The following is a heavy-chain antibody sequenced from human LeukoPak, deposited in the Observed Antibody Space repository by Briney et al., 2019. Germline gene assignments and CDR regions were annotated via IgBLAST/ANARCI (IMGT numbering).Heavy chain of an antibody. D-gene: IGHD6-13*01. CDR1: GYTFTDYS. CDR2: INPSGGST. CDR3: ARDSRAAAEAFDY. V-gene: IGHV1-46*01. J-gene: IGHJ4*02. Sequence: ASVKVSCKASGYTFTDYSMHWVRQAPGQGLEWMGKINPSGGSTTYAQKFQGRVTVTRDTSTGTVYMELNSLRSEDTAVYYCARDSRAAAEAFDYWGQGTLVTVSS.